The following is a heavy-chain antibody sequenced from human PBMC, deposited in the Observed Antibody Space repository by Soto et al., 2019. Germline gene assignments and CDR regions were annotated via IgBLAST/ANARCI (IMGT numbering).Heavy chain of an antibody. Sequence: VSLTLSCAAPGFTFSIYAMTWVRQSLWKVLEWVPSMSRTGGNTYYAAFAAGRFTISRDNSKPTLYLQMNSLRAEDTALYYCAKDQSNSNPLSSFDFWGPGTLATVSS. CDR3: AKDQSNSNPLSSFDF. D-gene: IGHD3-22*01. V-gene: IGHV3-23*01. J-gene: IGHJ4*02. CDR1: GFTFSIYA. CDR2: MSRTGGNT.